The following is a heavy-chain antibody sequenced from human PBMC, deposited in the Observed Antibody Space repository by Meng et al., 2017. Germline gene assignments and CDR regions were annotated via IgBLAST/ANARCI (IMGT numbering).Heavy chain of an antibody. CDR2: INPSGGST. CDR3: ARVGYYGSGSYSWFDP. D-gene: IGHD3-10*01. J-gene: IGHJ5*02. CDR1: GYTFTSYY. Sequence: ASVKVSCKASGYTFTSYYMHWVRQAPGQGLEWMGIINPSGGSTSYAQKFQGRVTMTRDTSTNTVYMELSSLRSEDTAVYYCARVGYYGSGSYSWFDPWGQGTLVTVSS. V-gene: IGHV1-46*01.